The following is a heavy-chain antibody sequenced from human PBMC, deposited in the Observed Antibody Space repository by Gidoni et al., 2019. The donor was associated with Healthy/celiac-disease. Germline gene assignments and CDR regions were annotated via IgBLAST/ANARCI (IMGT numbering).Heavy chain of an antibody. CDR2: FDPEDGET. D-gene: IGHD4-17*01. J-gene: IGHJ6*02. CDR1: GHTLPELS. Sequence: QVQLLQSGAEVKKPGASLKVSCKVSGHTLPELSMHWVRQAPGKGLEWMGGFDPEDGETIYAQKFEGRVTMTDDTSTDTAYRELSRLRSEDTAVYYCATGTDGDQDGNYYGMDVWGQGTTVTVSS. CDR3: ATGTDGDQDGNYYGMDV. V-gene: IGHV1-24*01.